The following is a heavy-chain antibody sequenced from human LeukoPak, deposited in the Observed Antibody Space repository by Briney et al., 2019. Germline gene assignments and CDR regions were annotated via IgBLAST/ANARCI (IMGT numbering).Heavy chain of an antibody. J-gene: IGHJ4*02. CDR3: TTTYYYDSSCYTLDY. D-gene: IGHD3-22*01. Sequence: PGGSLRLSCAASGFTFSGSAMHWVRQASRKGLEWVGRIRSKESTYATSYAASVKGRFTISRDDSKKTAYLQMNSLKTEDTAVYYCTTTYYYDSSCYTLDYWGQGTRVTVSS. CDR1: GFTFSGSA. CDR2: IRSKESTYAT. V-gene: IGHV3-73*01.